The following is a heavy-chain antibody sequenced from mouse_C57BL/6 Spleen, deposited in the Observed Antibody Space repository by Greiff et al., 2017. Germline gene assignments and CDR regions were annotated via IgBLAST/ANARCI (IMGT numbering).Heavy chain of an antibody. CDR3: ARWDYGSSYSAWFAY. V-gene: IGHV1-80*01. CDR2: IYPGDGDT. Sequence: QVQLQQSGAELVKPGASVKISCKASGYAFSSYWMNWVKQRPGKGLEGIGQIYPGDGDTNYNGKFKGKATLTADKSSSTAYMQLSSLTSEDSAVYFCARWDYGSSYSAWFAYWGQGTLVTVSA. D-gene: IGHD1-1*01. J-gene: IGHJ3*01. CDR1: GYAFSSYW.